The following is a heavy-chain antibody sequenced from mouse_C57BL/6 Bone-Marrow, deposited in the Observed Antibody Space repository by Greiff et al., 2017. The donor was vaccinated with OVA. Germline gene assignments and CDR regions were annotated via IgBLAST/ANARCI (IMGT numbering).Heavy chain of an antibody. CDR3: AKHLAYYFDY. J-gene: IGHJ2*01. CDR1: GYTFTSYW. V-gene: IGHV1-61*01. Sequence: QVQLQQPGAELVRPGSSVKLSCKASGYTFTSYWMDWVKQRPGQGLEWIGNIYPSDSETHYNQKFKDKATLTVDKSSSTAYMQLSSLTSEDSAVYYCAKHLAYYFDYWGQGTTLTVSS. CDR2: IYPSDSET.